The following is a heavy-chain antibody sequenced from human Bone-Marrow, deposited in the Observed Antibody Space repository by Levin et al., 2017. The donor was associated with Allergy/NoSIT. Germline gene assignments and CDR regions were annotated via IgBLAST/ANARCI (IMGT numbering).Heavy chain of an antibody. CDR3: VRDGAFSSSWYERHYFDY. CDR2: INVYSGNT. Sequence: GESLKISCTTSGFTFSSYGFNWVRQAPGQGLEWLGRINVYSGNTHHAQNFQGRLTMTTDTSTNTASMELRSLRSDDTAVYFCVRDGAFSSSWYERHYFDYWGQGTLVTVTS. V-gene: IGHV1-18*01. D-gene: IGHD2-2*01. CDR1: GFTFSSYG. J-gene: IGHJ4*02.